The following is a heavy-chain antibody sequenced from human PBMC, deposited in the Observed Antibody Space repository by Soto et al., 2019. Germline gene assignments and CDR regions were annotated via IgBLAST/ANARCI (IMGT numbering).Heavy chain of an antibody. CDR1: GLAFGNYS. V-gene: IGHV3-23*01. J-gene: IGHJ6*02. CDR3: AKDRAFNYFYGMDV. CDR2: VNTNGRST. D-gene: IGHD3-10*01. Sequence: GSLRLSCRASGLAFGNYSMNWVRQVPGMGLEWVACVNTNGRSTCYADSVRGRFTISRDNSKITVYLQMNSLRAEDTAAYYCAKDRAFNYFYGMDVWGQGTTAPVSS.